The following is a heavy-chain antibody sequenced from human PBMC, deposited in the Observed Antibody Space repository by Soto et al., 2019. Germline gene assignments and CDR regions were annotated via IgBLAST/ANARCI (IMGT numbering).Heavy chain of an antibody. J-gene: IGHJ3*02. D-gene: IGHD3-3*01. Sequence: SETLSLTCTVSGGSISSYYWSWIRQPPGKGLEWIGYIYYSGSTNYNPSLKSRVTISVDTSKNQFSLKLSSVTAADTAVYYCARNPTGYYRGDYAFDIWGQGTMVTVSS. CDR1: GGSISSYY. CDR2: IYYSGST. V-gene: IGHV4-59*01. CDR3: ARNPTGYYRGDYAFDI.